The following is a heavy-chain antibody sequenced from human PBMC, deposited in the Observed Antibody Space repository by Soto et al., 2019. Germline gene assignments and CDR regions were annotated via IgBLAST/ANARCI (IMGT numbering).Heavy chain of an antibody. CDR1: GYTFTAFY. V-gene: IGHV1-2*04. Sequence: QVQLVQSGAEVKKPGTSVKVSCKTSGYTFTAFYIHWVRQAPGQGLEWLGWINPNAGDSKSPQRXXGXXXXXXXXXXXXXXXXXXXXXXXXXXXXXXARSAFGVTQGIGRAFDVWGPGTIVDVS. D-gene: IGHD3-3*01. CDR3: ARSAFGVTQGIGRAFDV. J-gene: IGHJ3*01. CDR2: INPNAGDS.